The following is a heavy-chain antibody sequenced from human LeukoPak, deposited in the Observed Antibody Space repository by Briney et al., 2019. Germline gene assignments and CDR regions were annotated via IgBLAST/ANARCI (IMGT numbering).Heavy chain of an antibody. D-gene: IGHD4-17*01. CDR3: AKDLGPSGAGWFDP. V-gene: IGHV3-43*02. CDR2: ITGDGGST. Sequence: GGPLRLSCAVSGFTFDDYAMHWVRQVPGKGLEWVSLITGDGGSTYYADSVKGRLTISRDNSKNSLNLQMNSLSTEDTALYYCAKDLGPSGAGWFDPWGQGTLVTVSS. J-gene: IGHJ5*02. CDR1: GFTFDDYA.